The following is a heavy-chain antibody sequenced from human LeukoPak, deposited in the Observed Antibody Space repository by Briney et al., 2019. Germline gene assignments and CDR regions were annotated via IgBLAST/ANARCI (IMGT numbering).Heavy chain of an antibody. CDR2: IIPIFGTA. J-gene: IGHJ5*02. Sequence: SVKVSCKASGGTFSSYAISWVRQAPGQGLEWMGGIIPIFGTADYAQKFQGRITLTRDMSATTDYMELSSLTSEDTAVYYCARDSSVGGIAWWFDPWGQGTLVTVSS. D-gene: IGHD1-26*01. CDR1: GGTFSSYA. V-gene: IGHV1-69*05. CDR3: ARDSSVGGIAWWFDP.